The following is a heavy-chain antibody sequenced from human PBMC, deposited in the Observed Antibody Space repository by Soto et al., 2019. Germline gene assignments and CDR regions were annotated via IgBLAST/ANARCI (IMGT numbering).Heavy chain of an antibody. CDR2: ISAYNGNT. J-gene: IGHJ6*02. CDR3: ARGGKYRTNGVSSFYGMDV. Sequence: QVQLVQSGAEVKKPGASVKVSCKASGYTFTSYGISWVRQAPGQGLEWMGGISAYNGNTNYAQKFQGRVTMTTDTTTSTAYTELRSPRSDETAVYYCARGGKYRTNGVSSFYGMDVWGQGTTVTVSS. V-gene: IGHV1-18*01. D-gene: IGHD2-8*01. CDR1: GYTFTSYG.